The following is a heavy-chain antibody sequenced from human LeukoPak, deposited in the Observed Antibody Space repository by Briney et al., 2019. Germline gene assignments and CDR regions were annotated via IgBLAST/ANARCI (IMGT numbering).Heavy chain of an antibody. CDR3: AIGPKWELYFDY. CDR1: GYTLTELS. V-gene: IGHV1-24*01. Sequence: ASVKVSCKVSGYTLTELSMHWVRQAPGKELEWMGGFDPEDGETIYAQKFQGRVTMTEDTSTDTAYMELSSLRSEDTAVYYCAIGPKWELYFDYWGQGTLVTVSS. CDR2: FDPEDGET. D-gene: IGHD1-26*01. J-gene: IGHJ4*02.